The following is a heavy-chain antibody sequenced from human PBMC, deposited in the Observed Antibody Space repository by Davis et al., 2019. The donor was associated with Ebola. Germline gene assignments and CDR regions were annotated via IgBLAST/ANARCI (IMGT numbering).Heavy chain of an antibody. D-gene: IGHD6-13*01. J-gene: IGHJ4*02. CDR1: GFTFSSYG. CDR3: ARDGGIATTGGPFDY. CDR2: IWYDGSNK. Sequence: GGSLRLSCAASGFTFSSYGMHWVRQAPGKGLEWVAVIWYDGSNKYYADSVKGRFTISRDNSKNTLYLQMNSLRAEDTAVYYCARDGGIATTGGPFDYWGQGTLVTVSS. V-gene: IGHV3-33*01.